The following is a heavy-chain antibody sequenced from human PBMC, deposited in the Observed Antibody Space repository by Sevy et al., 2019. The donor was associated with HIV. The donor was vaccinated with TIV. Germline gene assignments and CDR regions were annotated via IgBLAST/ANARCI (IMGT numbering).Heavy chain of an antibody. Sequence: GGSLRLSCAASGFTFSSYDMHWVRQATGKGLEWVSAIGTAGDTYYPGSVKGRFTISRENAKNSLYLQMNSLRAGDTAVYYCARGRYYYDSSGYGLDLWGRDTLVTVSS. D-gene: IGHD3-22*01. CDR1: GFTFSSYD. CDR3: ARGRYYYDSSGYGLDL. CDR2: IGTAGDT. J-gene: IGHJ2*01. V-gene: IGHV3-13*01.